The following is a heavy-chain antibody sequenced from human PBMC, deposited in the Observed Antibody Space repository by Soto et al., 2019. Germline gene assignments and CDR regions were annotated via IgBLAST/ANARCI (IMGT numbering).Heavy chain of an antibody. V-gene: IGHV1-3*01. CDR1: GYTFTSYA. J-gene: IGHJ4*02. D-gene: IGHD6-19*01. CDR2: INAGNGNT. Sequence: GASVKVCCKASGYTFTSYAMHWVRQAPGQRLEWMGWINAGNGNTKYSQKFQGRVTITRDTSASTAYMELSSLRSEDTAVYYCARGSGWYPPFDYWGQGTLVTVSS. CDR3: ARGSGWYPPFDY.